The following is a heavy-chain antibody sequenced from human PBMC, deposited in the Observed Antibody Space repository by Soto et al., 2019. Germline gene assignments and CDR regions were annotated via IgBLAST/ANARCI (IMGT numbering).Heavy chain of an antibody. V-gene: IGHV1-24*01. D-gene: IGHD3-22*01. Sequence: ASVKVSCKVSGYTLTELSMHWVRQAPGKGLEWMGGFDPEDGETIYAQKFQGGVTVTEDTSTATAYMELSSLRSEDTAVYYCATGYADSGGYYYFAFDIWGQGTMVTVSS. CDR1: GYTLTELS. CDR2: FDPEDGET. CDR3: ATGYADSGGYYYFAFDI. J-gene: IGHJ3*02.